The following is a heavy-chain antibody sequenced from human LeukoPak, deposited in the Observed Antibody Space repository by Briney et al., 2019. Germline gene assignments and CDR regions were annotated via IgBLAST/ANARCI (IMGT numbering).Heavy chain of an antibody. Sequence: ASVKVSCKASGYTFTSYGISWVRQAPGQGLEWMGWISAYNGNTNYAQKLQGRVTMTTDTSTSTAYMELRSLRSDDTAVYYCARDQVPQLGYCSSTSCPKGVNWFDPWGQGTLVTVSP. CDR2: ISAYNGNT. V-gene: IGHV1-18*01. D-gene: IGHD2-2*01. J-gene: IGHJ5*02. CDR3: ARDQVPQLGYCSSTSCPKGVNWFDP. CDR1: GYTFTSYG.